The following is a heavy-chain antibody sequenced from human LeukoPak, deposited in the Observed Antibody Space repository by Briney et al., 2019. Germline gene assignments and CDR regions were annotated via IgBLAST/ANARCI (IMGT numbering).Heavy chain of an antibody. J-gene: IGHJ4*02. CDR3: ASGYSSGGDY. CDR1: GFTFDDYA. Sequence: GGSLRLSCAASGFTFDDYAMHWVRQAPGEGLEWVSGISWNSGSIGYADSVEGRFTISRDNAKNSLYLQMNSLRAEDTALYYCASGYSSGGDYWGQGTLVTVSS. D-gene: IGHD5-18*01. CDR2: ISWNSGSI. V-gene: IGHV3-9*01.